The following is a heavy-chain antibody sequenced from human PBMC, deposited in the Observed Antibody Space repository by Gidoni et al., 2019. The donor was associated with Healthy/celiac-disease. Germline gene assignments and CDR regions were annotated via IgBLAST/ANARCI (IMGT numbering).Heavy chain of an antibody. V-gene: IGHV3-49*04. CDR2: IRSKAYGGTT. J-gene: IGHJ5*02. Sequence: EVQLVASGCGLVQPGRSLRHSCTDSGFTFGVYAMRWVRQAPGKGPEWVGFIRSKAYGGTTEYASSVKGRFTISRDDSKSIAYLQMNSLKTEDTAVYYCTSSQGVLLWFGEGPFDPWGQGTLVTVSS. D-gene: IGHD3-10*01. CDR1: GFTFGVYA. CDR3: TSSQGVLLWFGEGPFDP.